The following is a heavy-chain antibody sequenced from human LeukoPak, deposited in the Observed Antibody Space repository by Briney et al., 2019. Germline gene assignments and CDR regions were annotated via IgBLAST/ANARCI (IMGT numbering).Heavy chain of an antibody. CDR1: GGSFSGYY. CDR3: ARGPARLLFGYYYYYYMDV. V-gene: IGHV4-34*01. CDR2: INHSGST. Sequence: SETLSLTCAVYGGSFSGYYWSWIRQPPGKGLEWIGEINHSGSTNYNPSLKSRVTISVDTSKNQFSLKLSSVTAADTAVYYCARGPARLLFGYYYYYYMDVWGKGTTVTVSS. J-gene: IGHJ6*03. D-gene: IGHD3-3*01.